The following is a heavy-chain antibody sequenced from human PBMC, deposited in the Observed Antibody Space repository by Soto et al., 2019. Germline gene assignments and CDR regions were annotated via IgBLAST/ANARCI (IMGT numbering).Heavy chain of an antibody. CDR3: ARGVGYAGVDY. D-gene: IGHD5-12*01. CDR2: INHSGST. J-gene: IGHJ4*02. Sequence: SETLSLTCAVYGGSFSAYYWSWIRQPPGKGLEWIGEINHSGSTTYNPSLKSRVTISVDRSKNQFSLKLSSVTAADTALYYCARGVGYAGVDYWGQGTLVTVSS. CDR1: GGSFSAYY. V-gene: IGHV4-34*01.